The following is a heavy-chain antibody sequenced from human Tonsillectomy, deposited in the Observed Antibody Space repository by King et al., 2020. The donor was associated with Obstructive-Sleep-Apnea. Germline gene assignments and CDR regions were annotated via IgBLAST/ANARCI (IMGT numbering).Heavy chain of an antibody. CDR2: ISSSSAYT. J-gene: IGHJ2*01. CDR3: ASFARSRYCFDL. Sequence: VQLVESGGGLVKPGGSLRLSCAVSGFTFSDYYMSWIRQAPGKGLEWVSYISSSSAYTSYADSVKCRFTISRDNAQNSLYLQMNSLRAEDTAVYYCASFARSRYCFDLWGRGTLVAVSS. CDR1: GFTFSDYY. V-gene: IGHV3-11*06. D-gene: IGHD2-8*02.